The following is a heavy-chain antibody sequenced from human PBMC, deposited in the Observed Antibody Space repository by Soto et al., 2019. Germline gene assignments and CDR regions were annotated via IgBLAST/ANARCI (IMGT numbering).Heavy chain of an antibody. V-gene: IGHV3-7*01. J-gene: IGHJ6*03. CDR3: ARVEGATGRAKNYYYYYYMDV. CDR2: IKQDGSEK. D-gene: IGHD1-26*01. Sequence: GGSLRLSCAASGFTFSSYWMSWVRQAPGKGLEWVANIKQDGSEKYYVDSVKGRFTISRDNAKNSLYLQMNSLRAEDTAVYYCARVEGATGRAKNYYYYYYMDVWGKGTTVTVSS. CDR1: GFTFSSYW.